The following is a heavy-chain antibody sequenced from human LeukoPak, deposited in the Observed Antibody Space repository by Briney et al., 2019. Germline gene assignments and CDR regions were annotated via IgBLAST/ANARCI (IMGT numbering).Heavy chain of an antibody. CDR3: AKGSGYYYYYAMDV. Sequence: GGSLRLSCAASGCTFSSYGMHWVRQAPGKGLEGVAVISYDGGNKYYAQSVKGRFTISRDNSKNTLYLQMSSLRAEGTAVYYCAKGSGYYYYYAMDVWGQGTTVTVSS. CDR2: ISYDGGNK. J-gene: IGHJ6*02. CDR1: GCTFSSYG. V-gene: IGHV3-30*18.